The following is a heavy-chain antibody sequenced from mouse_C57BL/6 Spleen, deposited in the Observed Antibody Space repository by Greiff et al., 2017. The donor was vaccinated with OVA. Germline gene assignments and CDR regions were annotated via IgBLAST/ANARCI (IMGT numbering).Heavy chain of an antibody. D-gene: IGHD1-1*01. V-gene: IGHV5-17*01. J-gene: IGHJ4*01. CDR2: ISSGSSTI. Sequence: EVKVVESGGGLVKPGGSLKLSCAASGFTFSDYGMYWVRQAPEKGLEWVAYISSGSSTIYYADTVKGRFTISRDNAKNTLFLQMTSLRSEDTAMYYCAYYYGSSYDYAMDYWGQGTSVTVSS. CDR3: AYYYGSSYDYAMDY. CDR1: GFTFSDYG.